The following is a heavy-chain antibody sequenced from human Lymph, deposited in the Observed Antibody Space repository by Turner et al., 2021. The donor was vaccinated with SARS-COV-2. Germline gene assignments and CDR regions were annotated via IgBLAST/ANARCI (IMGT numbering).Heavy chain of an antibody. Sequence: QFQLVQSGAEVKKPGSSVKVSCKASGVTFSSYAITWVGQAPGPGLEWRGGIIPILDIANYAQKFQGRVTITADKPTSTAYMELSSLRYEDTAVYYCARDSPYCSSTSCYDHWGQGTLVTVSS. CDR3: ARDSPYCSSTSCYDH. D-gene: IGHD2-2*01. CDR2: IIPILDIA. CDR1: GVTFSSYA. J-gene: IGHJ4*02. V-gene: IGHV1-69*10.